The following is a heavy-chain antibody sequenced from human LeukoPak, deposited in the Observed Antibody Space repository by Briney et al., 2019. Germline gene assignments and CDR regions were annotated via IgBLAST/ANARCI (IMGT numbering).Heavy chain of an antibody. CDR3: ARASNSGLVYYFDY. D-gene: IGHD3/OR15-3a*01. Sequence: SQTLSLTCAISGDSVSSTSDTWNWSRQSPSRGLEWLGRTYYRSKWYNDYAESVKSRITINADTSKNQISLQLHSVTPEDSAVYYCARASNSGLVYYFDYWGQGTLVTVSS. CDR2: TYYRSKWYN. J-gene: IGHJ4*02. CDR1: GDSVSSTSDT. V-gene: IGHV6-1*01.